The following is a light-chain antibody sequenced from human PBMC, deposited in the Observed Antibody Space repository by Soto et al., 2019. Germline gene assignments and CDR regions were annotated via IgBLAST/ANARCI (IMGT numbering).Light chain of an antibody. J-gene: IGLJ2*01. CDR3: SSYAGSNNVGV. V-gene: IGLV3-21*02. Sequence: SSELTQPPSVSVAPGQTATVTCGGDKVGTKGVHWYQQRPGQAPVVVVYDDTDRPSGIPERFSGSKSGNTASLTVSGLQAEDEADYYCSSYAGSNNVGVFGGGTQLTVL. CDR2: DDT. CDR1: KVGTKG.